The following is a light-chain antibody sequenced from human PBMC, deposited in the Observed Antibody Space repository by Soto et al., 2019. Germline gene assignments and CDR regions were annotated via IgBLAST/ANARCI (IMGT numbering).Light chain of an antibody. CDR3: QQYYSTPWT. CDR1: QSVLYSSNNKNY. Sequence: DIVMTQSPDSLAVSLGERATINCKSSQSVLYSSNNKNYLAWYQQKPGQPPKLIIYWASTRESGVPERFSGSGSGTDFALTISSQQAEDVAVYYCQQYYSTPWTFGQGTKVEIK. V-gene: IGKV4-1*01. J-gene: IGKJ1*01. CDR2: WAS.